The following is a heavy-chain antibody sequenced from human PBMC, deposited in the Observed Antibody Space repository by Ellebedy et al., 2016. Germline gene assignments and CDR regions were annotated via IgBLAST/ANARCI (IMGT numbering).Heavy chain of an antibody. CDR3: AGGGSSSRAYYYYMDV. Sequence: SETLSLTXTVSGGSISSYYWSWIRQPPGKGLEWIGYIYYSGSTNYNPSLKSRVTISVDTSKNQFSLKLSSVTAADTAVYYCAGGGSSSRAYYYYMDVWGKGTTVTVSS. CDR2: IYYSGST. V-gene: IGHV4-59*13. D-gene: IGHD6-6*01. J-gene: IGHJ6*03. CDR1: GGSISSYY.